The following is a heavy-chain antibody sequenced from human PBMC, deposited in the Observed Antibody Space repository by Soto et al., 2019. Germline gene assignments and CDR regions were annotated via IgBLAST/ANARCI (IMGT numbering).Heavy chain of an antibody. CDR3: VTIAVTDTFDR. J-gene: IGHJ4*02. CDR1: GFTFSSYW. Sequence: GGSLRLSCAASGFTFSSYWMHWVRQAPGKGLVWVSRINSDGSSTRYADSVKGRFTISRDNAKNTLYLQMNSLRAEDTAVYYCVTIAVTDTFDRWGQGALVTVSS. V-gene: IGHV3-74*01. D-gene: IGHD6-19*01. CDR2: INSDGSST.